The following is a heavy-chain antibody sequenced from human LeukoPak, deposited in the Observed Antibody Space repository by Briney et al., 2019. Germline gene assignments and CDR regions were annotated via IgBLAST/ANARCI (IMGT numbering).Heavy chain of an antibody. V-gene: IGHV4-31*03. D-gene: IGHD4-11*01. CDR1: GGSSNSGGYY. J-gene: IGHJ4*02. Sequence: SQTLSLTCTVSGGSSNSGGYYWSWIRQHPGKGLEWTGYISYSGSTYYNPSLKSRVTISLDTSKNQFSLRLSSVSAADTAVYFCTVGPHHYFDSWGQGTLVTVSS. CDR2: ISYSGST. CDR3: TVGPHHYFDS.